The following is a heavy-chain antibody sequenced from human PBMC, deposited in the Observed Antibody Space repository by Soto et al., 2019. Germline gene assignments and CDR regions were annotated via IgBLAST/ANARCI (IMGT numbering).Heavy chain of an antibody. CDR1: GTSISSYY. D-gene: IGHD2-8*01. CDR2: IHYSGTT. CDR3: ARYNSYAIDY. Sequence: SETLSLTCTVSGTSISSYYWRWIRQPPGKGLEWIANIHYSGTTNYNPSLASRVTLSVXXXXXXFXLXMXXXTAAERAMYFCARYNSYAIDYWGRGTLVTVSS. V-gene: IGHV4-59*01. J-gene: IGHJ4*02.